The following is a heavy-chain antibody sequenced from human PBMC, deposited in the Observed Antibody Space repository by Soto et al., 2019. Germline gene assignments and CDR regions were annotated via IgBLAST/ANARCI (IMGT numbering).Heavy chain of an antibody. J-gene: IGHJ4*02. CDR3: TKAVPPFVVVTASDY. CDR2: ISYDGTNK. Sequence: GGSLRLSCAASGFTFRNFGMHWVRQAPGKGLEWVAVISYDGTNKYYADSVKGRFTISRDNSKNTLYLQINSLRAEDTAVYYCTKAVPPFVVVTASDYWGQGTLVTVSS. V-gene: IGHV3-30*18. D-gene: IGHD2-21*02. CDR1: GFTFRNFG.